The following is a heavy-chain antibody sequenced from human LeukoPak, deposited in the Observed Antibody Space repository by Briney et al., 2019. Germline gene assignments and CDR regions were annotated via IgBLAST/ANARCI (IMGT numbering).Heavy chain of an antibody. V-gene: IGHV4-39*07. Sequence: SETLSLTCTVSGGSISSSSYYWGWIRQPPGKGLEWIGSIYYSGSTYYNPSLKSRVTISVDTSKNQFSLKLSSVTAADTAVYYCARGGSYFDYWGQGTLVTVSS. CDR2: IYYSGST. D-gene: IGHD3-16*01. CDR3: ARGGSYFDY. CDR1: GGSISSSSYY. J-gene: IGHJ4*02.